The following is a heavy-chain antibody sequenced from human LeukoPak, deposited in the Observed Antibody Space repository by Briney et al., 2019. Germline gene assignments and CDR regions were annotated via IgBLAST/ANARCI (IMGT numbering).Heavy chain of an antibody. CDR2: ISGSGGST. Sequence: GGSLRLSCAASGFTFSSYAMSWVRQAPGKGLEWVSAISGSGGSTYYADSVKGRFTISRDNAKNTLYLQMNSLRAEDTAVYYCAKEAFRYCSSTSCYRGDYWGQGTLVTVSS. J-gene: IGHJ4*02. CDR3: AKEAFRYCSSTSCYRGDY. CDR1: GFTFSSYA. D-gene: IGHD2-2*02. V-gene: IGHV3-23*01.